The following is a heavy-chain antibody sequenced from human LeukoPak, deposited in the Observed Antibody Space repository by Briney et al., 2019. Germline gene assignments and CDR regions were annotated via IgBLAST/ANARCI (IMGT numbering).Heavy chain of an antibody. V-gene: IGHV3-74*01. D-gene: IGHD5-24*01. J-gene: IGHJ4*02. Sequence: GGSLRLSRAASGFTFSSYVMLWVRRTPGKGLVWVSRISHDGFISYADSVKGRFTISRDNAKNTLILQMNSLRAEDTAVYYCARDWVYKIDYWGRGTLVTVSS. CDR2: ISHDGFI. CDR1: GFTFSSYV. CDR3: ARDWVYKIDY.